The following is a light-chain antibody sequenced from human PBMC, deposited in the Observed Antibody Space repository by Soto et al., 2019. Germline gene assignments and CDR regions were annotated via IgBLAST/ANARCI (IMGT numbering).Light chain of an antibody. CDR3: QQYESTPPT. CDR1: QSVLYSSNNKNY. CDR2: WAS. Sequence: DIVMTQSPDSLAVSLGERATINCKSSQSVLYSSNNKNYFAWYQQRPGQPPKLLIYWASTREAGVPDRFSGSGSGRDYTLTIASLQAEDVAVYDCQQYESTPPTFGQGTKLEIK. V-gene: IGKV4-1*01. J-gene: IGKJ2*01.